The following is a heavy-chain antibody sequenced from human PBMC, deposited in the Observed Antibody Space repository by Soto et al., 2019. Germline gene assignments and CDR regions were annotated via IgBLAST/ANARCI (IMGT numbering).Heavy chain of an antibody. V-gene: IGHV3-30*18. CDR2: ISYDGSEK. J-gene: IGHJ6*02. CDR1: GFTFSNYG. D-gene: IGHD3-10*01. CDR3: AKVPSDRGFYYYGMDV. Sequence: GGSLRLSCAASGFTFSNYGMHWVRQAPGKGLEWVAVISYDGSEKYYADSVKGRFTISRDNSKNTLTLQMNSLRTEDTAVYYCAKVPSDRGFYYYGMDVWGQGTTVTVSS.